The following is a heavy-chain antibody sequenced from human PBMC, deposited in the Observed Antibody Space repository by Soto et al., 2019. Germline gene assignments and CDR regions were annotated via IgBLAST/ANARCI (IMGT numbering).Heavy chain of an antibody. J-gene: IGHJ4*02. CDR2: IYYSGNT. D-gene: IGHD5-18*01. CDR1: GGSIRSGDYY. CDR3: ATYRGYSYAFDY. V-gene: IGHV4-30-4*01. Sequence: QVQLQESGPGLVKPSQTLSLTCTVSGGSIRSGDYYWSWIRQPPGKGLEWIGYIYYSGNTYYNPSLKSRXXIXVXXSKNQFSLKLSSVTAADTAVYYCATYRGYSYAFDYWGQGTLVTVSS.